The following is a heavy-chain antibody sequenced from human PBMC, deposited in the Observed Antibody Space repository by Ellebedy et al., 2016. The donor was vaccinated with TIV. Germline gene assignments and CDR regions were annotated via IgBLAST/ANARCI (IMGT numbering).Heavy chain of an antibody. V-gene: IGHV5-51*01. J-gene: IGHJ4*02. Sequence: KVSXKASGYSFTNYWIGWVRQMPGKGLEWMVLIYPGDSDTRYSPSFQGQVTISADKSISTAYLQWSSLKASDSAMYYCARWITTEDYFDSWGQGTLVTVSS. CDR2: IYPGDSDT. CDR3: ARWITTEDYFDS. D-gene: IGHD3-16*01. CDR1: GYSFTNYW.